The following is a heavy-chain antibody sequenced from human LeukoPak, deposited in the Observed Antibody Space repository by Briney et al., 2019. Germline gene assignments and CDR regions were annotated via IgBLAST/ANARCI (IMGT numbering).Heavy chain of an antibody. V-gene: IGHV3-66*02. Sequence: GGSLRLSCAASGFIVSDSYMSWVRQAPGKGLEWVSILYSGGDTYYSASVRGRFTIFRDNSKNTLYLQMNTLSAADTAVYFCARGENYYFHTDVWGKGATVTVSS. CDR2: LYSGGDT. J-gene: IGHJ6*03. CDR1: GFIVSDSY. D-gene: IGHD2/OR15-2a*01. CDR3: ARGENYYFHTDV.